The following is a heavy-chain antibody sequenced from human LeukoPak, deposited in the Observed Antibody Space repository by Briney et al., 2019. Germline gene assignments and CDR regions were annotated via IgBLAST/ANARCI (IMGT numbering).Heavy chain of an antibody. J-gene: IGHJ6*03. D-gene: IGHD2-15*01. Sequence: GGSLRLSCAASGFTFSSYWMSWVRQAPGKGLEWVANIKQDGSEKYYVDSVKGRFTISRDNAKNSLYLQMNSLRAEDTAVYYCARDGSWGYCSGGSCYYYYMDVWGKGTTVTISS. V-gene: IGHV3-7*01. CDR1: GFTFSSYW. CDR2: IKQDGSEK. CDR3: ARDGSWGYCSGGSCYYYYMDV.